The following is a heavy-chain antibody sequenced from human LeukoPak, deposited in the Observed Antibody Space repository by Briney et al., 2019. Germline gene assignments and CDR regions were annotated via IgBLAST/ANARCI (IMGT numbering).Heavy chain of an antibody. CDR1: GGSISSGGYY. CDR3: ARDTRFGGFHY. V-gene: IGHV4-31*03. Sequence: SETLSLTCTVSGGSISSGGYYWSWIRQHPGKGLEWIGYIYYSGSTYYNPSLKSRVTISVDTSKNQFSLKLSSVTAADTAVYYCARDTRFGGFHYWGQGTLVTVSS. J-gene: IGHJ4*02. CDR2: IYYSGST. D-gene: IGHD3-3*01.